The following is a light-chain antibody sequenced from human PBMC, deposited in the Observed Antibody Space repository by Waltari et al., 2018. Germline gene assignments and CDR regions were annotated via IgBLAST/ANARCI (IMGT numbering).Light chain of an antibody. CDR3: QVWDTNTRV. J-gene: IGLJ3*02. V-gene: IGLV3-9*01. CDR1: NIGTKR. CDR2: RET. Sequence: SYELTQPLSVSVALGQTAIITCGGHNIGTKRVSWYQQKPGQAPVVVIYRETSRPSEVSERISGSNSGNTATLTIISAQVADEADYYCQVWDTNTRVFGRGTKVTVL.